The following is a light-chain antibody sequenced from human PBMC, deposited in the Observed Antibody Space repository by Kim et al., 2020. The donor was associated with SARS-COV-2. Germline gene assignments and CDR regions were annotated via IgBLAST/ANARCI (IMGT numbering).Light chain of an antibody. J-gene: IGKJ1*01. Sequence: SPGERAILSCRASQSISSNLAWYQQKPGQAPRLLIYGASTRATGLPARFSGSGSGTEFTLTISSLQSEDFAVYYCQQYNNWPPWTFGQGTKVDIK. CDR2: GAS. CDR1: QSISSN. V-gene: IGKV3-15*01. CDR3: QQYNNWPPWT.